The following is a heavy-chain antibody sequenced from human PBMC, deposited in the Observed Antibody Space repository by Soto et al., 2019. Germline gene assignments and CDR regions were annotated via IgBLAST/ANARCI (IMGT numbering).Heavy chain of an antibody. CDR1: GGSISSGGYY. D-gene: IGHD2-2*01. CDR2: IYYSGST. V-gene: IGHV4-31*03. Sequence: NPSETLSLTCTVSGGSISSGGYYWSWIRQHPGKGLEWIGYIYYSGSTYYNPSLKSRVTISVDTSKNQFSLKLSSVTAADTAVYYCARVVPAAHFDYWGQGTLVTVSS. J-gene: IGHJ4*02. CDR3: ARVVPAAHFDY.